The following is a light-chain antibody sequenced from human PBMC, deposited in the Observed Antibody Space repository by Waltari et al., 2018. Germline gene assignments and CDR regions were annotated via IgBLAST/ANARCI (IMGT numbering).Light chain of an antibody. CDR1: SSAVGGYNY. J-gene: IGLJ1*01. CDR2: DVS. V-gene: IGLV2-11*01. CDR3: CSYAGSYTFV. Sequence: QSALTQPRSVSGPPGQSVTISCTGTSSAVGGYNYVSWYQQHPGKAPKLMIYDVSKRPSGVPDRFSGSKSGNTAPLTISGLQAEDEADYYCCSYAGSYTFVFGTGTKVTVL.